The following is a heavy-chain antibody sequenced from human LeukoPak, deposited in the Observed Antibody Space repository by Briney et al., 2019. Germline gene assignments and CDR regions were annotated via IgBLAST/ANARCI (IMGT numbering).Heavy chain of an antibody. CDR3: AWSGGSDINYYYYGMDV. V-gene: IGHV1-2*06. CDR1: GYTFTGYY. CDR2: INPNSGGT. D-gene: IGHD5-12*01. Sequence: ASVKVSCKASGYTFTGYYMHWVRQAPGQGLEWMGRINPNSGGTNYAQKFQGRVTMTRDTSISTAYMELSRLRSDDTAVYYCAWSGGSDINYYYYGMDVWGQGTTVTVSS. J-gene: IGHJ6*02.